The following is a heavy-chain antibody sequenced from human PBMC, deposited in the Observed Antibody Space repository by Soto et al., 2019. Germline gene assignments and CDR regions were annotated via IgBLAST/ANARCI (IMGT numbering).Heavy chain of an antibody. D-gene: IGHD1-26*01. V-gene: IGHV4-31*03. J-gene: IGHJ5*01. Sequence: KSSETLSLTCTVSGGSISNANYYWSWIRHHPGKGLEWIGYIYYTGTTYYSPSLESRVAISVDTSQSQFSLKLGAVTAAHTAGYFCARASISRCVDRSCPAWFDYWGQGTLVTVPS. CDR2: IYYTGTT. CDR1: GGSISNANYY. CDR3: ARASISRCVDRSCPAWFDY.